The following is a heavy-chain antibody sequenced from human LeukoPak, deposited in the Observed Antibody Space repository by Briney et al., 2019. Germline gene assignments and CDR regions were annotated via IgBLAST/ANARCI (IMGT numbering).Heavy chain of an antibody. CDR2: ISYDGSNK. J-gene: IGHJ6*02. CDR3: AKEGSSGWSGYYYGMDV. D-gene: IGHD6-19*01. Sequence: GRSLRLSCAASGFTFSSYGMHWVRQAPGKGLEWVAVISYDGSNKYYADSVEGRFTISRDNSKNTLYLQMNSLRAEDTAVYYCAKEGSSGWSGYYYGMDVWGQGTTVTVSS. V-gene: IGHV3-30*18. CDR1: GFTFSSYG.